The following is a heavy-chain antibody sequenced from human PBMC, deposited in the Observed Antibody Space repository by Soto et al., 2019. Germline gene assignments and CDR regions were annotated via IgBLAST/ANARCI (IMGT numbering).Heavy chain of an antibody. CDR3: ARASLGAPHDCSGGSCYSEIYYYSGMDV. CDR1: GGTFSSYA. V-gene: IGHV1-69*13. J-gene: IGHJ6*02. Sequence: SVKVSCKASGGTFSSYAISWVRQAPGQGLEWMGGIIPIFGTANYAQKFQGRVTITADESTSTAYMELSSLRSEDTAVYYCARASLGAPHDCSGGSCYSEIYYYSGMDVWGQGTTVTVSS. CDR2: IIPIFGTA. D-gene: IGHD2-15*01.